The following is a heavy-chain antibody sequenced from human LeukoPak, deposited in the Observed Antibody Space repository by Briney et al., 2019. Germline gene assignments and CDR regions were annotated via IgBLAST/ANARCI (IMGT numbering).Heavy chain of an antibody. D-gene: IGHD6-13*01. J-gene: IGHJ4*02. Sequence: GGSLRLSCAASGFTFSSYWMHWVRQAPGKGLVWVSRINSDGSSTSYADSVKGRFTISRDNAKNTLYLQMNSLRAEDTAVYCCARSLAAAGTGLDYWGQGTLVTVSS. CDR2: INSDGSST. V-gene: IGHV3-74*01. CDR1: GFTFSSYW. CDR3: ARSLAAAGTGLDY.